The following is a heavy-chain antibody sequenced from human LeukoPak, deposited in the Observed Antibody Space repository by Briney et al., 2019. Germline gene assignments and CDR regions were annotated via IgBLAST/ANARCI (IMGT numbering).Heavy chain of an antibody. D-gene: IGHD2-2*01. Sequence: SETLSLTCTVSGGSIISRSHYWGWIRQPPGKGLEWIGSIYDTGSTYYNSSLESRVTISVDTSKSQFSLRLTSVTAADTAVYYCARHHAGPTSNWYFAWFDPWGQGTLVTVSS. CDR3: ARHHAGPTSNWYFAWFDP. V-gene: IGHV4-39*01. J-gene: IGHJ5*02. CDR2: IYDTGST. CDR1: GGSIISRSHY.